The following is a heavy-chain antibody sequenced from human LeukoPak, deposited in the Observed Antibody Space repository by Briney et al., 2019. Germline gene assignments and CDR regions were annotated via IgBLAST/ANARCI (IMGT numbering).Heavy chain of an antibody. D-gene: IGHD3-22*01. CDR2: ISSSSSTI. Sequence: GGPLRLSCAASGFTFSSYSMNWVRQAPGKGLEWVSYISSSSSTIYYADSVKGRFTISRDNAKNSLYLQMNSLRAEDTAVYYCARWGTYYYDSSDGYWGQGTLVTVSS. J-gene: IGHJ4*02. V-gene: IGHV3-48*01. CDR1: GFTFSSYS. CDR3: ARWGTYYYDSSDGY.